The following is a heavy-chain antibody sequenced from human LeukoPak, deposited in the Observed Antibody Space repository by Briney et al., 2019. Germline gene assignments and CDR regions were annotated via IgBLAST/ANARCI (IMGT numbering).Heavy chain of an antibody. CDR2: MSGSGGKP. V-gene: IGHV3-23*01. Sequence: GGSLRISCIVSGSTFSHAAMSCARPAPGKGLERISGMSGSGGKPYYADSVRGWFTVSRDNSRSTLYLQMHSLRAEDTAVYNCAKAGRFESNYFGMDVWGQGPTVTVSS. J-gene: IGHJ6*02. CDR3: AKAGRFESNYFGMDV. CDR1: GSTFSHAA. D-gene: IGHD3-3*01.